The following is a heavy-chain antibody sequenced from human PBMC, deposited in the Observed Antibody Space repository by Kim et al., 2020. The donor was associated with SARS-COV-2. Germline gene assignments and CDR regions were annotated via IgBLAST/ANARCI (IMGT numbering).Heavy chain of an antibody. V-gene: IGHV4-39*01. CDR2: IYYSGST. CDR1: GGSISSSSYY. Sequence: SETLSLTCTVSGGSISSSSYYWGWIRQPPGKGLEWIGSIYYSGSTYYNPSLKSRVTISVDTSKNQFSLKLSSVTAADTAVYYCARRGYCSSTSCYGRGLDLWGRGTLVTVSS. J-gene: IGHJ2*01. D-gene: IGHD2-2*01. CDR3: ARRGYCSSTSCYGRGLDL.